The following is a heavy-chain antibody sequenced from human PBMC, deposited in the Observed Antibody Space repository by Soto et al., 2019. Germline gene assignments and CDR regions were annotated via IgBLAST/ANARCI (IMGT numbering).Heavy chain of an antibody. CDR2: FSGTGGYT. CDR1: GFTLSSYA. V-gene: IGHV3-23*01. CDR3: ARDGGFHYYGSGSYYNYFDY. D-gene: IGHD3-10*01. Sequence: GGSLRLSCAASGFTLSSYAMSWVRQAPGKGLEWVSTFSGTGGYTYYADSVKGRFTISRDDSKNTLYLQMNSLRAEDTAVYYCARDGGFHYYGSGSYYNYFDYWGQGTLVTVSS. J-gene: IGHJ4*02.